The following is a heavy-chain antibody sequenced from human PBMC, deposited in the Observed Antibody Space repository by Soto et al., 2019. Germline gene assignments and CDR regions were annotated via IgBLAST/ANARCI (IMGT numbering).Heavy chain of an antibody. CDR2: ISWNSGSI. CDR3: AKDYYGDYVFDY. V-gene: IGHV3-9*01. Sequence: EVQLVESGGGLVQPGRSLRLSCAASGFTFDDYAMHWVRQAPGKGLEWVSGISWNSGSIGYADSVKGRFTISRDNAKNSLYLQMNSLRAEDTALYYCAKDYYGDYVFDYWGQGTLVTVSS. J-gene: IGHJ4*02. D-gene: IGHD4-17*01. CDR1: GFTFDDYA.